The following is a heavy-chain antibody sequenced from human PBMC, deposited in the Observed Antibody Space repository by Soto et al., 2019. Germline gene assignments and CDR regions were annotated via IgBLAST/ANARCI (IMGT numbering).Heavy chain of an antibody. CDR3: APQGFYRMGV. Sequence: PSETLSLTCTVSGDSITGDNWWSWVRQPPGKGLEWIGEIHHSGATNYNPSLKSRVTISVDKSKNQFSLKLNSVTAADTAMFYCAPQGFYRMGVWGGGTKVTSSS. CDR1: GDSITGDNW. J-gene: IGHJ6*04. CDR2: IHHSGAT. V-gene: IGHV4-4*02.